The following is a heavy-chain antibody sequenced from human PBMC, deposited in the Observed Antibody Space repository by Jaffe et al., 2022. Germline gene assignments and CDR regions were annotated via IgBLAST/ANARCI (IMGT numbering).Heavy chain of an antibody. V-gene: IGHV1-2*02. CDR2: INPNGGT. D-gene: IGHD2-15*01. Sequence: QVQLVQSGAEVKKPGASVKVSCKASGYTFSGYYMHWVRQAPGQGLEWMGWINPNGGTSYAQEFQGRVTMTRDASISTAYMEVSGLTSDDTAVFYCAREYSSATTWYRFFDSWGQGTLVTVSS. J-gene: IGHJ4*02. CDR1: GYTFSGYY. CDR3: AREYSSATTWYRFFDS.